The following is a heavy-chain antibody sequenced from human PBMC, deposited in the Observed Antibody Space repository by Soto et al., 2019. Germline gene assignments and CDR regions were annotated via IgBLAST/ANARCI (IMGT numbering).Heavy chain of an antibody. Sequence: GGSLRLSCTASGFTFGDYAMSWFRQAPGKGLEWVGFIRSKAYGGTTEYAASVKGRFTISRDDSKSIAYLQMNSLKTEDTAVYYCTRGREVTMVRGVIILGYYYYGMDVWGQGTTVTVSS. CDR3: TRGREVTMVRGVIILGYYYYGMDV. CDR2: IRSKAYGGTT. CDR1: GFTFGDYA. J-gene: IGHJ6*02. D-gene: IGHD3-10*01. V-gene: IGHV3-49*03.